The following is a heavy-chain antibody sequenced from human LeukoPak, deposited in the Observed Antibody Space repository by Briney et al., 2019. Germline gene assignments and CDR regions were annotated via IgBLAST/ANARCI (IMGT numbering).Heavy chain of an antibody. CDR3: ARHEYYDSRGSHYYSYYYMDV. D-gene: IGHD3-22*01. V-gene: IGHV4-38-2*02. CDR2: IYHSGST. CDR1: GYSISSGYY. Sequence: SETLSLTCTVSGYSISSGYYWGWTRQSPGKGLQWIGSIYHSGSTYYNSSLKSRVTISVDTSKNQFPLKLSSVTAVDTAVYYCARHEYYDSRGSHYYSYYYMDVWGKGTTVTVSS. J-gene: IGHJ6*03.